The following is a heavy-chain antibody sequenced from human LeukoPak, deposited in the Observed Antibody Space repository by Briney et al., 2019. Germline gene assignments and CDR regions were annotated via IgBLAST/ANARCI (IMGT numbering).Heavy chain of an antibody. V-gene: IGHV4-39*07. D-gene: IGHD3-3*01. CDR2: IYYSGST. J-gene: IGHJ3*02. Sequence: SETLSLTCIVSGGSISSSSYYWGWIRQPPGKGLEWIGSIYYSGSTYYNPSLKSRVTISVDTSKNQFSLKLSSVTAADTAVYYCARTPITIFGVVPNPDAFDIWGQGTMVTVSS. CDR3: ARTPITIFGVVPNPDAFDI. CDR1: GGSISSSSYY.